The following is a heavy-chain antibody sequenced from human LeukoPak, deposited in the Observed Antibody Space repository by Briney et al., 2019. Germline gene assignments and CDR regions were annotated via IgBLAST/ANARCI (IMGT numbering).Heavy chain of an antibody. CDR2: ISPGDSQT. CDR1: GYTFTNYW. J-gene: IGHJ6*03. V-gene: IGHV5-51*01. CDR3: ARRYTGYETGYYYYMDV. D-gene: IGHD5-18*01. Sequence: GESLKISCEASGYTFTNYWIGWVRQLPGKGLEWVGIISPGDSQTLYSPSFQGRVTISADKHTNTAYLQWSSLKASDTAMYYCARRYTGYETGYYYYMDVWGQGTALTVSS.